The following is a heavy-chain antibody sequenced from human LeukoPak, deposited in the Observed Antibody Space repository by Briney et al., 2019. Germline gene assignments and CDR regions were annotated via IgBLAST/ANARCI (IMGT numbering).Heavy chain of an antibody. CDR1: GFNFSAYG. V-gene: IGHV3-30*02. Sequence: PGGSLRLSCAASGFNFSAYGMHWVRQAPGKGLEWVAFIRYDGNTKYYADSVKGRFTISRDNSKNTLDLQMISLRVEDTAVYYCAKPTSPKDANYGLTGTNYWGQGILVTVSS. J-gene: IGHJ4*02. CDR2: IRYDGNTK. D-gene: IGHD1-14*01. CDR3: AKPTSPKDANYGLTGTNY.